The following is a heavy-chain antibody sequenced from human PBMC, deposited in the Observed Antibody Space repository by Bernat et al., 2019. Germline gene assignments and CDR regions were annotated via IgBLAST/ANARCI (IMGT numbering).Heavy chain of an antibody. D-gene: IGHD2-8*02. CDR2: IWYDGSNK. CDR1: GFTFSSYG. Sequence: QVQLVESGGGVVQPGRSLRLSCAASGFTFSSYGMHWVRQAPGKGLEWVAVIWYDGSNKYYADSVKGRFTISRDNSKNTLYLQMNSLRAEDTAVYYCARAYCTGGVCYIDYYYMDVWGKGTTVTVSS. V-gene: IGHV3-33*01. CDR3: ARAYCTGGVCYIDYYYMDV. J-gene: IGHJ6*03.